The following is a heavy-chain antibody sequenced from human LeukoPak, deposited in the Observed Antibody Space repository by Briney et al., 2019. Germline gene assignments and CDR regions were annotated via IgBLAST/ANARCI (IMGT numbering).Heavy chain of an antibody. V-gene: IGHV3-7*01. Sequence: PGGSLRLSCAASGFTFSSYGMSWVRQAPGKGLEWVANIKQDGSEKYYVDSVKGRFTISRDNAKNSLYLQMNSLRAEDTAVYYCARERAPTYDFWSGYYYYYYYMDVWGKGTTVTVSS. D-gene: IGHD3-3*01. CDR2: IKQDGSEK. CDR1: GFTFSSYG. J-gene: IGHJ6*03. CDR3: ARERAPTYDFWSGYYYYYYYMDV.